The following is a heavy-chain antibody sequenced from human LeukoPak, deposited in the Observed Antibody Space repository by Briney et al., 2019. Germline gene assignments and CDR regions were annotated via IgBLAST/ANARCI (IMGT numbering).Heavy chain of an antibody. D-gene: IGHD5-24*01. J-gene: IGHJ4*02. CDR3: ARVDSRDGYKANY. Sequence: GGSLRLSCAASGFTFSSYGMHWVRQAPGKGLEWVAVISYDGSNKYYADSVKGRFTISRDNSKNTLYLQMNSLRAEDTAVYYCARVDSRDGYKANYWGQGTLVTVSS. CDR1: GFTFSSYG. V-gene: IGHV3-30*03. CDR2: ISYDGSNK.